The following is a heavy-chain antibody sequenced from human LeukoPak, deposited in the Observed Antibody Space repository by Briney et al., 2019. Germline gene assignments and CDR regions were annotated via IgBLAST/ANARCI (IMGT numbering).Heavy chain of an antibody. V-gene: IGHV1-2*02. CDR1: GYTFTGYY. Sequence: ASVKVSCKASGYTFTGYYMHWVRQAPGQGLEWMGWINPNSGGTNYAQKFQGRVTMTRDTSISTAYMELSRLRSDDTAVYYCARWIDYDFWSGYSFDYWGQGTLVTVSS. CDR2: INPNSGGT. D-gene: IGHD3-3*01. J-gene: IGHJ4*02. CDR3: ARWIDYDFWSGYSFDY.